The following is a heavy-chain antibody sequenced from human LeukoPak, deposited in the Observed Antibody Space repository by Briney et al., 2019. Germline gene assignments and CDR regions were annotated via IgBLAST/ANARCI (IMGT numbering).Heavy chain of an antibody. V-gene: IGHV3-74*01. Sequence: GGSLTLSCAASGFTFSSYWMHWVRQAPGKGLVWVSRISTDGSSTNSADSVKGRLTISRDNANNTLYLQMNSLRAEDTAVYYCVREYSSSSGRAFDIWGQRTMVTVSP. CDR1: GFTFSSYW. CDR3: VREYSSSSGRAFDI. J-gene: IGHJ3*02. D-gene: IGHD6-6*01. CDR2: ISTDGSST.